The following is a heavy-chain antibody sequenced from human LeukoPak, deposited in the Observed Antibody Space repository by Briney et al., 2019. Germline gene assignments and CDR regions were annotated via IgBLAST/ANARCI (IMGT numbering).Heavy chain of an antibody. Sequence: GGSLRLSCAASGFIFSDHYMDWVRQAPGKGLEWVSAINGRGDSTFYADSVKGQFTISRDNSKNTLYVQVNSLGTEDTAAYYCAKGSYYDSSGSFYFDYWGQGTLVTVSS. J-gene: IGHJ4*02. V-gene: IGHV3-23*01. CDR1: GFIFSDHY. CDR3: AKGSYYDSSGSFYFDY. CDR2: INGRGDST. D-gene: IGHD3-22*01.